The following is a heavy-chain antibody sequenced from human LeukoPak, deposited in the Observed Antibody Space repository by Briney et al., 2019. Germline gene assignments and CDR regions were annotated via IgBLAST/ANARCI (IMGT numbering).Heavy chain of an antibody. CDR1: GGSISSSSYY. D-gene: IGHD1-1*01. V-gene: IGHV4-39*07. CDR3: ARVGTGTTFGGYCYYYMDV. Sequence: SETLSLTCTVSGGSISSSSYYWGWIRQPPGKGLEWIGSIYYSGSTYYNPSLKSRVTISVDTSKNQFSLKLSSVTAADTAVYYCARVGTGTTFGGYCYYYMDVWGKGTTVTVSS. CDR2: IYYSGST. J-gene: IGHJ6*03.